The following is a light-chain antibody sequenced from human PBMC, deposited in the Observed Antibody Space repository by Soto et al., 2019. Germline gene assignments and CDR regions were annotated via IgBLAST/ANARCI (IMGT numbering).Light chain of an antibody. Sequence: QSALTQPASVSGSPGQSITISCTGTSSDVGGYNYVSWYQQHPGKAPKLIIYEVSNRPSGVSNRFSGSKSGDTASLTISGLHAEDEADYYCSSYAGSSNVFGTGTKVTVL. J-gene: IGLJ1*01. CDR1: SSDVGGYNY. CDR2: EVS. CDR3: SSYAGSSNV. V-gene: IGLV2-14*01.